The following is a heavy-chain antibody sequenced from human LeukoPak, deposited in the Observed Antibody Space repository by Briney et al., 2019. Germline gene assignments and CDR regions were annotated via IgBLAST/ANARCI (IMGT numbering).Heavy chain of an antibody. CDR1: GGSFSGYY. V-gene: IGHV4-34*01. J-gene: IGHJ6*03. Sequence: PSETLSLTCAVYGGSFSGYYWSWIRQPPGKGLEWIGEINHSGSTNYNPSLKSRVTISVDTSKNQFSLMLSSVTAADTAVYYCARGVLLWFGGHYYMDVWGKGTTVTVSS. CDR2: INHSGST. CDR3: ARGVLLWFGGHYYMDV. D-gene: IGHD3-10*01.